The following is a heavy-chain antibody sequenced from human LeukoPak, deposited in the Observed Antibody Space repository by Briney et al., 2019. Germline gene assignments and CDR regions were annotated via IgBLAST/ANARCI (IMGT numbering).Heavy chain of an antibody. J-gene: IGHJ5*02. CDR2: IIPIFGTA. V-gene: IGHV1-69*13. CDR1: GYTFTGYY. CDR3: ARGPQSRLYNWFDP. Sequence: SVKVSCKASGYTFTGYYMHWVRQAPGQGLEWMGGIIPIFGTANYAQKFQGRVTITADESTSTAYMELSSLRSEDTAVYYCARGPQSRLYNWFDPWGQGTLVTVSS. D-gene: IGHD3-10*01.